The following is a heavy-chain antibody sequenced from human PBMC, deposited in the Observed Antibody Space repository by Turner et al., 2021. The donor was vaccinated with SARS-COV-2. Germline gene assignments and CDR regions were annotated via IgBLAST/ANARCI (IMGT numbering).Heavy chain of an antibody. Sequence: QVQLVQSGAVVKQPGSSVKVSCKASGGTFSSYAISWLRPAPGQGLEWRGGNIPIFGTANFGQKFKGRVTITADKSTSKAYMELSSLRSEDTAVYYCARDSSSGPIGYWGQGTLVTVSS. CDR3: ARDSSSGPIGY. J-gene: IGHJ4*02. CDR2: NIPIFGTA. V-gene: IGHV1-69*06. CDR1: GGTFSSYA. D-gene: IGHD3-22*01.